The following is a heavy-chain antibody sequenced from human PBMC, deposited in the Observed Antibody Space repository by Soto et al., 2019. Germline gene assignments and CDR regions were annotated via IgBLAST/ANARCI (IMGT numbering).Heavy chain of an antibody. CDR3: AKRRGEGFFDL. D-gene: IGHD3-10*01. V-gene: IGHV3-23*01. CDR2: IGGTSGST. CDR1: GFIFSNFV. Sequence: VQLLESGGGLVQPGGSLRLSCAASGFIFSNFVMGWVRRAPGKGLEWVSAIGGTSGSTYYADSVKGRFTISRDNSKDTVFLQMNSLGAEDTALYYCAKRRGEGFFDLWGRGTLVTVSS. J-gene: IGHJ2*01.